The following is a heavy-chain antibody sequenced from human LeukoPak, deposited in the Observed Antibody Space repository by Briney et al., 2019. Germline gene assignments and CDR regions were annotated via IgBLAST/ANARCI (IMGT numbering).Heavy chain of an antibody. Sequence: SETLSLTCAVSGGSISSGGYSWSWIRQPPGKGLEWIGYIYQNGNTYYNPSLKSRVTISVDRSKNQFSLNLSSVTAADTAVYYCSRESGAFCPFGYWGQGTLVIVPP. CDR2: IYQNGNT. CDR3: SRESGAFCPFGY. CDR1: GGSISSGGYS. J-gene: IGHJ4*02. D-gene: IGHD1-26*01. V-gene: IGHV4-30-2*01.